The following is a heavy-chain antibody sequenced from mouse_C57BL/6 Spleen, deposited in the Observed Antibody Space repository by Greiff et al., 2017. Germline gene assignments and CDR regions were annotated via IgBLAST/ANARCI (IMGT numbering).Heavy chain of an antibody. D-gene: IGHD2-4*01. CDR2: IYPGSGST. V-gene: IGHV1-55*01. J-gene: IGHJ4*01. Sequence: QVQLQQPGAELVKPGASVKMSCKASGYTFTSYWITWVKQRPGQGLEWIGDIYPGSGSTNYNEKFKSKATLTVDTSSSTAYMQLSSLTSEDSAVDYCAREIYYDYDEEGNYAMDYWGQGTSVTVSS. CDR1: GYTFTSYW. CDR3: AREIYYDYDEEGNYAMDY.